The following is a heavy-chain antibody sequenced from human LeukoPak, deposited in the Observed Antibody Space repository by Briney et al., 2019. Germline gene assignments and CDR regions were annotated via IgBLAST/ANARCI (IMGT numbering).Heavy chain of an antibody. V-gene: IGHV3-53*01. J-gene: IGHJ1*01. Sequence: GGSLRLSCAASGFTVSSNYMSWVRQAPGKGLEWVSIIYSADSTYYADSVKGRFTISRDNSKNTLYLQMNSLRAEDTAVYYCARDQYSSGRVHHRGQGTLVTVSS. CDR3: ARDQYSSGRVHH. CDR2: IYSADST. D-gene: IGHD6-19*01. CDR1: GFTVSSNY.